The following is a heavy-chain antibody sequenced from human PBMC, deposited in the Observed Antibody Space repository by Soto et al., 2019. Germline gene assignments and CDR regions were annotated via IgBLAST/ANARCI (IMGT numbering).Heavy chain of an antibody. CDR3: ARDRQWPINWFDP. J-gene: IGHJ5*02. CDR1: GYTFTSYA. D-gene: IGHD6-19*01. V-gene: IGHV1-3*01. CDR2: INAGNGNT. Sequence: QVQLVQSGAEVKKPGASVKVSCKASGYTFTSYAMHWVRQAPGQRLEWMGWINAGNGNTKYSQKFQGRVTITRDTXASTAYMELSSLRSEDTAVYYCARDRQWPINWFDPWGQGTLVTVSS.